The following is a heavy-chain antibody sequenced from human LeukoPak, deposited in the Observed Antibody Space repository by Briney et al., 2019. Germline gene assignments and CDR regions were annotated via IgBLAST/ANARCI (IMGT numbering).Heavy chain of an antibody. J-gene: IGHJ4*02. CDR2: INSDGSST. Sequence: GRTLRLSCAASVLTLSSYCMHCVRHAPGKGLVGGSRINSDGSSTSYADSVKGRCTISRDNAKNTLYLQMNSLRAEDTAVYYCASGYSYGSSFLDYWGQGTLVTVSS. CDR3: ASGYSYGSSFLDY. CDR1: VLTLSSYC. D-gene: IGHD5-18*01. V-gene: IGHV3-74*01.